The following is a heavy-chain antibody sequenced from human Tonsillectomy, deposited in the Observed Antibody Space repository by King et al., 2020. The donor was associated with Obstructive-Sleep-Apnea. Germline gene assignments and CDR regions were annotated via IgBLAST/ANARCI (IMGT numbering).Heavy chain of an antibody. J-gene: IGHJ4*01. CDR1: GFTVSSNY. V-gene: IGHV3-66*01. Sequence: VQLVESGGGLVQPGGSLRLSCAASGFTVSSNYMSWVRQAPGKGLEWVSVIYSGGSTCYADSVKGRFIVSRDNSKNTLYLQLNNLRAEDTALYYCARDLGAIMSSSWYKEGYFDYWGQGTLVTVSS. CDR3: ARDLGAIMSSSWYKEGYFDY. CDR2: IYSGGST. D-gene: IGHD6-13*01.